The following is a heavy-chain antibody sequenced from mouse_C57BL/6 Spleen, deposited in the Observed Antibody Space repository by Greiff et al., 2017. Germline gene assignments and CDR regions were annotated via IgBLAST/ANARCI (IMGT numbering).Heavy chain of an antibody. CDR2: INYDGSST. Sequence: EVQLVESEGGLVQPGSSMKLSCTASGFTFSDYYMAWVRQVPEKGLEWVANINYDGSSTYYLDSLKSRFIISRDNAKNILYLQMSSLKSEDTATYYCARWGYYGSSYGYFDYWGQGTTLTVSS. D-gene: IGHD1-1*01. J-gene: IGHJ2*01. V-gene: IGHV5-16*01. CDR3: ARWGYYGSSYGYFDY. CDR1: GFTFSDYY.